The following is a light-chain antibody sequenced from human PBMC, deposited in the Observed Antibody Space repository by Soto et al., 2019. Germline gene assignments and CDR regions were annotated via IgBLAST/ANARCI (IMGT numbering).Light chain of an antibody. J-gene: IGKJ1*01. Sequence: DIQMTQSPSSLSASVGDTVTITCRASQGIANFLAWYQQRPGKVPTLLIYAASTLQSGVPSRFSGSGSGTGFTLTISSLQPEDVATYFCQKYNSPPRTFGQGTKVEI. V-gene: IGKV1-27*01. CDR2: AAS. CDR3: QKYNSPPRT. CDR1: QGIANF.